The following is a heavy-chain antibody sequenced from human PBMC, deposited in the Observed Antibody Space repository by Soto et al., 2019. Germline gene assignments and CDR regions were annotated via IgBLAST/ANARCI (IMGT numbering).Heavy chain of an antibody. J-gene: IGHJ4*02. CDR3: SRGILV. V-gene: IGHV4-31*03. Sequence: QVQLQESGPGLVKPSQTLSLTCTVSGGSINSGGYCWSWIRQHPGKGLDWIGCISYGGSTSYNPSPKTRATISADTPTNQFSPKLTSLTPADTAVYYCSRGILVWGQGALITVSS. CDR2: ISYGGST. D-gene: IGHD5-18*01. CDR1: GGSINSGGYC.